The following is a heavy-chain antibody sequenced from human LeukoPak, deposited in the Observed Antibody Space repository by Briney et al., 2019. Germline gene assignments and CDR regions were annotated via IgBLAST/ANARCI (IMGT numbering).Heavy chain of an antibody. Sequence: PGGSLRLSCLASGFPFNSYIMTWVRQAPGKGLEWVSGIRGSGGRTFYGDSVKGRFTISRDNSKNTLFLEMKGLRVDDTALYYCAMIGGTTGPFDAWGQGTLVTVSS. J-gene: IGHJ4*02. CDR2: IRGSGGRT. D-gene: IGHD1-7*01. CDR1: GFPFNSYI. CDR3: AMIGGTTGPFDA. V-gene: IGHV3-23*01.